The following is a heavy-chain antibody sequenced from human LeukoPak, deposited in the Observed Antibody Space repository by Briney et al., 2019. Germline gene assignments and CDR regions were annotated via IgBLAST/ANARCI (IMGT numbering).Heavy chain of an antibody. CDR3: AKAAGGSSGRNPYFDY. CDR1: GFSFSTYA. J-gene: IGHJ4*02. Sequence: PGGSLRLSCTASGFSFSTYAMSWVRQPPGKGLEWVSSISSGGGSTYYADSVKGRFTISRDNSKNTLYLQMSSLRADDTAVYYCAKAAGGSSGRNPYFDYWGQGTQVTVSS. D-gene: IGHD6-19*01. CDR2: ISSGGGST. V-gene: IGHV3-23*01.